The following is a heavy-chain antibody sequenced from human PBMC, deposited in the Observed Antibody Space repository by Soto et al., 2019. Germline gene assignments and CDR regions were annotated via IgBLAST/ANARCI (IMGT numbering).Heavy chain of an antibody. CDR1: GGSISSGDYY. CDR3: ARGELPSYYYDSSGPPGH. Sequence: SETLSLTCTVSGGSISSGDYYWSWIRQPPGKGLEWIGYIYYSGSTYYNPSLKSRVTISVDTSKNQFFLKLSSVTAADTAVYYCARGELPSYYYDSSGPPGHWGQGTLVTVSS. J-gene: IGHJ4*02. D-gene: IGHD3-22*01. V-gene: IGHV4-30-4*01. CDR2: IYYSGST.